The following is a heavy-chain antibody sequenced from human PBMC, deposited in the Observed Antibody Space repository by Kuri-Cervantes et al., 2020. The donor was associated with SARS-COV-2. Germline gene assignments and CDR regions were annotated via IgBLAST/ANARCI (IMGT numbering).Heavy chain of an antibody. CDR1: GYTFTGYY. CDR2: INPYSGGT. V-gene: IGHV1-2*04. D-gene: IGHD3-22*01. J-gene: IGHJ3*02. CDR3: ARSTPLRRLVVISQGGAFDI. Sequence: AAVKVSCKASGYTFTGYYMHWVRQAPGQGLEWMGWINPYSGGTNYAQKFQGWGTKTRDTAHSTVYLELSRLRSDDTAVYYCARSTPLRRLVVISQGGAFDIWGQGTMVTVSS.